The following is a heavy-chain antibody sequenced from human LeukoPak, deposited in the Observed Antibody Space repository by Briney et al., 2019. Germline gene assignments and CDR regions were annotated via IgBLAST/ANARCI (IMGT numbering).Heavy chain of an antibody. CDR1: GYTFTGYY. J-gene: IGHJ5*02. CDR3: ARAYGAYARRYNWFDP. D-gene: IGHD4-17*01. V-gene: IGHV1-2*02. CDR2: INPNSGGT. Sequence: ASVKVSCKASGYTFTGYYMHWVRQAPGQGLEWMGWINPNSGGTNYAQKFQGRVTMTRDTSISTAYMELSRLRSDDTAVYYCARAYGAYARRYNWFDPWGQGTLVTVSS.